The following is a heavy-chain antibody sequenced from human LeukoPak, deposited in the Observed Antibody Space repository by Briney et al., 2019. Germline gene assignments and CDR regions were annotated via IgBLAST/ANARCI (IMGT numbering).Heavy chain of an antibody. CDR2: IYHSGST. CDR1: GYSISSGYY. Sequence: SETLSLTCTVSGYSISSGYYWGWIRQPPGKGLEWIGSIYHSGSTYYNPSLKSRVTISVDTSKNQFSLKLSSVTAADTAVYYCARDILAGGYGYFDYWGQGTLVTVSS. D-gene: IGHD3-3*02. CDR3: ARDILAGGYGYFDY. V-gene: IGHV4-38-2*02. J-gene: IGHJ4*02.